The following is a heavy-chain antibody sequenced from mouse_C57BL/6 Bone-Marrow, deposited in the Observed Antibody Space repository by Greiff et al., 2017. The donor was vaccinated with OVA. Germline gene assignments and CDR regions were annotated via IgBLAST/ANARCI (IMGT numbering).Heavy chain of an antibody. J-gene: IGHJ1*03. D-gene: IGHD1-1*01. CDR2: ISYDGSN. V-gene: IGHV3-6*01. CDR3: ARVTTVVATHWYFDV. CDR1: GYSITSGYY. Sequence: EVKLEESGPGLVKPSQSLSLTCSVTGYSITSGYYWNWIRQFPGNKLEWMGYISYDGSNNYNPSLKNRISITRDTSKNQFFLKLNSVTTEDTATYYCARVTTVVATHWYFDVWGTGTTVTVSS.